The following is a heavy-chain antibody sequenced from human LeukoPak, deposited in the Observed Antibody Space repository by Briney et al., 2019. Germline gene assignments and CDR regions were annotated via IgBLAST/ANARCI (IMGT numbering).Heavy chain of an antibody. J-gene: IGHJ4*02. Sequence: SETLPLTCTVSGGSISSSSYYWGWDRQPQGKGREWVGSIYYSGSAYYNPSLKSRVTISVDTSKTQFSLKLSSVTAADTAVYYCARRLAGTEDYWGQGTLVTVSS. D-gene: IGHD6-13*01. CDR3: ARRLAGTEDY. CDR1: GGSISSSSYY. CDR2: IYYSGSA. V-gene: IGHV4-39*01.